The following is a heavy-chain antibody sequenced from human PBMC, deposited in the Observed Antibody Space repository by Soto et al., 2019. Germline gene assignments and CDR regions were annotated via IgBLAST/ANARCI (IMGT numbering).Heavy chain of an antibody. V-gene: IGHV1-3*01. J-gene: IGHJ6*02. D-gene: IGHD1-26*01. CDR1: GYTLNSYG. Sequence: GASVKVSCKASGYTLNSYGMHWVRQAPGQRLEWMGWINAGNGNTKYSQKFQGRVTITRDTSASTAYMELSSLRSEDTAVYYCVRGEVLLDVWGQGTTVTVSS. CDR3: VRGEVLLDV. CDR2: INAGNGNT.